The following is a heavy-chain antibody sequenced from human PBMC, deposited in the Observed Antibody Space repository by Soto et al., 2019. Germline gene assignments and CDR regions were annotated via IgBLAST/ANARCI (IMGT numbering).Heavy chain of an antibody. CDR3: TTDCRSTSACHVNDY. V-gene: IGHV3-15*01. J-gene: IGHJ4*02. Sequence: GGSLRLSCAASGFTFSNAWMSWVRQAPGKGLEWVGRVKSKTDGGTTDYAAPVKGRFTVSRDDLENTVFLQMNSLKTEDTAVYYCTTDCRSTSACHVNDYWGQGTLVT. CDR1: GFTFSNAW. D-gene: IGHD2-2*01. CDR2: VKSKTDGGTT.